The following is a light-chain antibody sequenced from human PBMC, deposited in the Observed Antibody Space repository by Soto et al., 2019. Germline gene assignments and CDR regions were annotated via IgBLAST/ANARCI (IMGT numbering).Light chain of an antibody. CDR1: SGHSSYI. J-gene: IGLJ3*02. CDR2: LGGSGSF. CDR3: ETWDSNTRV. Sequence: QLVRTQSSSASASLGSSVKVTCTLSSGHSSYIIAWHQQQPGKAPRYLMNLGGSGSFNKGSGVPDRFSGSSSGADRYLTISNLQFEDEADYYCETWDSNTRVFGGETKLTVL. V-gene: IGLV4-60*02.